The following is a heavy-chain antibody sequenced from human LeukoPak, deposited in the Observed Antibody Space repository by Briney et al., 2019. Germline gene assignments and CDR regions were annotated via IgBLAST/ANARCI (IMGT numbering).Heavy chain of an antibody. Sequence: GGSLRLSCAASGFTVSSNYMSWVRQTPGKGLEWVSVIYSGGSTYYADSVKGRFTISRDNSKNTLYLQMNSLRAEDTAVYYCATTDCSGGSCYLKAFQHWGQGTLVTVSS. CDR3: ATTDCSGGSCYLKAFQH. J-gene: IGHJ1*01. V-gene: IGHV3-53*01. D-gene: IGHD2-15*01. CDR1: GFTVSSNY. CDR2: IYSGGST.